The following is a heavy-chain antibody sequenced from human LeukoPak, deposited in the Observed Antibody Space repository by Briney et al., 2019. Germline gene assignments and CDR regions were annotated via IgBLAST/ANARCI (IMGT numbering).Heavy chain of an antibody. J-gene: IGHJ1*01. CDR2: ISYDETNK. D-gene: IGHD2-15*01. Sequence: GRSLRLSCAASGFSFSTYAMHWVRQAPGKGLEWVAAISYDETNKYYADSVKGRFTISRDNSKNTLYLQMNSLRPEDTAVYYCLVGGYCIGGSCSKYFQHWGQGTLVTVSS. CDR3: LVGGYCIGGSCSKYFQH. V-gene: IGHV3-30-3*01. CDR1: GFSFSTYA.